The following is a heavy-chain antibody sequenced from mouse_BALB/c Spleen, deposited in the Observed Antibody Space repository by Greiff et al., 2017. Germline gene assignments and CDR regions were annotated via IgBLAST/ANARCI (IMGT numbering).Heavy chain of an antibody. J-gene: IGHJ3*01. Sequence: VQLQLSGTVLARPGASVKMSCKASGYTFTSYWMHWVKQRPGQGLEWIGAIYPGNSDTSYNQKFKGKAKLTAVTSTSTAYMELSSLTNEDSAVYYCTREEMITTSSWFAYWGQGTLVTVSA. CDR3: TREEMITTSSWFAY. V-gene: IGHV1-5*01. D-gene: IGHD2-4*01. CDR2: IYPGNSDT. CDR1: GYTFTSYW.